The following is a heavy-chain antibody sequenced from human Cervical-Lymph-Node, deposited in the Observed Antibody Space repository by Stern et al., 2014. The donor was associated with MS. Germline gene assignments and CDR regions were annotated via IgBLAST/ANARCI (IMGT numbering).Heavy chain of an antibody. Sequence: VQLGQYGAEVKKHGASVKVSCKASGYTFTSYGISWVRQAPGQWLEWMGWISAYNDNPNDAQKLQGRVTMTTDTSTITAYMELRSLRSDDTAVYYCARGLLGSENAFDIWGQGTMVTVSS. D-gene: IGHD2-15*01. J-gene: IGHJ3*02. CDR1: GYTFTSYG. CDR3: ARGLLGSENAFDI. CDR2: ISAYNDNP. V-gene: IGHV1-18*01.